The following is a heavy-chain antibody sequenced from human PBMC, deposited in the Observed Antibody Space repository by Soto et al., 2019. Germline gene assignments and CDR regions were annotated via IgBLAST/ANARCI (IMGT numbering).Heavy chain of an antibody. V-gene: IGHV3-33*01. CDR3: ARDLAVAGPHAAFVEYYGMYF. Sequence: GGSLRLSCAASGFTLSSDCMHWVRQAPGKGLEWVAVIWYDGSNKYYADSVKGRFTISRDNSKNTLYLQMNSLRAEDTAVYYCARDLAVAGPHAAFVEYYGMYFWGQGTTVTVSS. J-gene: IGHJ6*02. D-gene: IGHD6-19*01. CDR2: IWYDGSNK. CDR1: GFTLSSDC.